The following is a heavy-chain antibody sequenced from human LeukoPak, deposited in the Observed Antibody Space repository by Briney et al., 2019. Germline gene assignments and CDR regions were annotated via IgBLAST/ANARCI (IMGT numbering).Heavy chain of an antibody. D-gene: IGHD5-24*01. CDR1: GFPFRSYW. V-gene: IGHV3-74*01. J-gene: IGHJ4*02. CDR2: INSDERIK. Sequence: GGSLRLSRTASGFPFRSYWMHWVRQAPGKGLVWVSGINSDERIKKNADSVKGRFTISRDNAKNTLYLQMNSLRDDDTAVYYCARDDGDGYIHYFDYWGQGALVTVSS. CDR3: ARDDGDGYIHYFDY.